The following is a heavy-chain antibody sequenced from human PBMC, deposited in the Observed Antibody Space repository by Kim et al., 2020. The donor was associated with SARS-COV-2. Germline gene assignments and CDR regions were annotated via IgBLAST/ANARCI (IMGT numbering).Heavy chain of an antibody. CDR2: IYYSGST. D-gene: IGHD3-3*01. J-gene: IGHJ4*02. V-gene: IGHV4-39*01. CDR3: ASLPVAYYDFWSGYPTAGFDY. CDR1: GGSISSSSYY. Sequence: SETLSLTCTVSGGSISSSSYYWGWIRQPPGKGLEWIGSIYYSGSTYYNPSLKSRVTISVDTSKNQFSLTLSSVTAADTAVYYFASLPVAYYDFWSGYPTAGFDYWGQGTLVTVSS.